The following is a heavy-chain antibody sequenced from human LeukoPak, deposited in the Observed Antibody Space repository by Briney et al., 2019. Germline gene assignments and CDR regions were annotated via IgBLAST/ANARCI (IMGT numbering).Heavy chain of an antibody. CDR1: GYSISSDYY. CDR2: IYHSGST. J-gene: IGHJ6*03. CDR3: ARGGWSYYYYMDV. V-gene: IGHV4-38-2*02. Sequence: PSETLSLTCTVSGYSISSDYYWAWIRQPPGKGLEWIGSIYHSGSTYYNPSLKSRVTLSVDTSKKQFSLKLSSVTAADTAVYYCARGGWSYYYYMDVWGKGTTVTVSS.